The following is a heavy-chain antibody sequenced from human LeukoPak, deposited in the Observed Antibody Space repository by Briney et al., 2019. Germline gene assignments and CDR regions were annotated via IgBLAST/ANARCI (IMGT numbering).Heavy chain of an antibody. J-gene: IGHJ4*02. V-gene: IGHV3-7*01. CDR1: GFTFSSLW. Sequence: GGSLRLSCAASGFTFSSLWMSWVRQAPGKGLEWVANINQDGRETYYVDSMKGRFTISRDNAKNSLYLQMNCLRAEDTAVYFCGSPRRGYWGQGILVTVSS. CDR2: INQDGRET. CDR3: GSPRRGY.